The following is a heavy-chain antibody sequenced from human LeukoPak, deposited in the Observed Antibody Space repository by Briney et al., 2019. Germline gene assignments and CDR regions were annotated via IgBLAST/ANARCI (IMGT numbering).Heavy chain of an antibody. CDR3: ARQALAAAGGFDY. Sequence: ASVKVSCKASGGTFSSYAISWVRQAPGQGLEWMGRIIPIFGTANYAQKFQGRVTITTDESTSTAYMELSSLRSEDTAVYYCARQALAAAGGFDYWGRGTLVTVSS. CDR1: GGTFSSYA. CDR2: IIPIFGTA. J-gene: IGHJ4*02. V-gene: IGHV1-69*05. D-gene: IGHD6-13*01.